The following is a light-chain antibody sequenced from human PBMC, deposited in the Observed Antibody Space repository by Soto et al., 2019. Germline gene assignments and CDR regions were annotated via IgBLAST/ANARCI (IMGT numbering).Light chain of an antibody. J-gene: IGLJ2*01. V-gene: IGLV2-23*01. CDR3: CSYAYSSVV. CDR2: EDS. Sequence: QSVLTQPDSVSGSPGQSITISCTGISSYVGIYNLVSWYQQHPGRVPKLIIYEDSMRPSGVSDRFSGSKSGNTASLTISGLQAEDEADYYCCSYAYSSVVFGGGTKLTVL. CDR1: SSYVGIYNL.